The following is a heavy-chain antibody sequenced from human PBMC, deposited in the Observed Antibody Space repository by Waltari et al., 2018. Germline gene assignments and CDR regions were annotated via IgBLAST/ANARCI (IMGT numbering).Heavy chain of an antibody. V-gene: IGHV5-51*01. Sequence: EVQLVQSGAEVKKPGESLKISCKGSGYSFTSYWIGWVRPMPGKGLEWMGIIYPGDSDTRYSPSFQGQVTISADKSISTAYLQWSSLKASDTAMYYCARSTSFYGSGSYWFDPWGQGTLVTVSS. CDR1: GYSFTSYW. J-gene: IGHJ5*02. D-gene: IGHD3-10*01. CDR3: ARSTSFYGSGSYWFDP. CDR2: IYPGDSDT.